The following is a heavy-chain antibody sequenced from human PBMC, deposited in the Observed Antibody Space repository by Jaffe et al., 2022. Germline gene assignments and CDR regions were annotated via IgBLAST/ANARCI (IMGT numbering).Heavy chain of an antibody. D-gene: IGHD2-2*01. V-gene: IGHV3-23*01. J-gene: IGHJ5*02. CDR1: GFTFSSYA. CDR2: ISGSGGST. CDR3: AKEGEGRTGYCSSTSCYPHSWFDP. Sequence: EVQLLESGGGLVQPGGSLRLSCAASGFTFSSYAMSWVRQAPGKGLEWVSAISGSGGSTYYADSVKGRFTISRDNSKNTLYLQMNSLRAEDTAVYYCAKEGEGRTGYCSSTSCYPHSWFDPWGQGTLVTVSS.